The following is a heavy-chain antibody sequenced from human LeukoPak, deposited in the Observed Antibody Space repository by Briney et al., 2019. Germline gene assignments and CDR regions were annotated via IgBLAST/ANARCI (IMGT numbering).Heavy chain of an antibody. CDR3: ARESGRWFGTRDAFDI. V-gene: IGHV3-20*01. D-gene: IGHD3-10*01. CDR1: GFTFEDFG. Sequence: GGSLRLSCVASGFTFEDFGMTWVRQVPGKGLEWVSGTNWNGVKTHYADSVKGRFTISRDNAKNTLYLEMNSLRVDDTALYHCARESGRWFGTRDAFDIWGQGTMVTVST. CDR2: TNWNGVKT. J-gene: IGHJ3*02.